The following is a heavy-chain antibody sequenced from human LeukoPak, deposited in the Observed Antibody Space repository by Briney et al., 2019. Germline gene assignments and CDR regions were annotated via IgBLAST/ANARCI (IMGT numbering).Heavy chain of an antibody. Sequence: ETLSLTCTVSGDSISSSSYYWGWIRQAPGKGLEWVSSISSSSSYIYYADSVKGRFTISRDNAKNSLYLQMNSLRAEDTAVYYCARDFDHNTHKLLSPFDYWGQGTLVTVSS. V-gene: IGHV3-21*01. J-gene: IGHJ4*02. CDR2: ISSSSSYI. D-gene: IGHD2-21*01. CDR1: GDSISSSS. CDR3: ARDFDHNTHKLLSPFDY.